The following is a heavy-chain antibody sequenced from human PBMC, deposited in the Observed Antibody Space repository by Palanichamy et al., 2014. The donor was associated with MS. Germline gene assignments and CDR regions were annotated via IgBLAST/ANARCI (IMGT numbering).Heavy chain of an antibody. CDR3: ARCHYYDNSGYFRYFGMDV. Sequence: QVQLVQSGAEVKKPGASVKVSCKASGYNFSNYGISWVRQAPGQGLEWMGWISVKNGNIKYVQKLQDRVTMTTDTPTSTAKMELRSLRSDDTAVYYCARCHYYDNSGYFRYFGMDVWGQGTTVTVSS. D-gene: IGHD3-22*01. CDR1: GYNFSNYG. J-gene: IGHJ6*02. V-gene: IGHV1-18*01. CDR2: ISVKNGNI.